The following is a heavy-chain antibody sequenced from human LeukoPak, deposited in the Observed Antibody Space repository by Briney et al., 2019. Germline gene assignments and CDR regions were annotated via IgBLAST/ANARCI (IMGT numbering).Heavy chain of an antibody. CDR2: ISSSGSTI. CDR3: ARVEYIYGYGS. J-gene: IGHJ5*02. CDR1: GFTFSDYY. D-gene: IGHD5-18*01. Sequence: GGSLRLSCAASGFTFSDYYMSWLRQAPGKGLEWVSYISSSGSTICYADSVKGRFTICRDNGKNSLSLQMNSLRAEDTAVYYCARVEYIYGYGSWGQGTLVTVSS. V-gene: IGHV3-11*01.